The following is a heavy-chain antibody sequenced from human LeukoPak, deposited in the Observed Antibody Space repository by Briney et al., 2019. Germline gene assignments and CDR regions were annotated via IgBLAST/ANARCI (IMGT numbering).Heavy chain of an antibody. V-gene: IGHV3-23*01. CDR3: AKDGGAGPQYYFDY. CDR1: GFTFSSYA. J-gene: IGHJ4*02. Sequence: GGSLRLSCAASGFTFSSYAMSWVRQAPGKGLEWVSAISCSGGSTYYADSVKGRFTISRDNSKNTLYLQMNSLRAEDTAVYYCAKDGGAGPQYYFDYWGQGTLVTVSS. CDR2: ISCSGGST. D-gene: IGHD6-19*01.